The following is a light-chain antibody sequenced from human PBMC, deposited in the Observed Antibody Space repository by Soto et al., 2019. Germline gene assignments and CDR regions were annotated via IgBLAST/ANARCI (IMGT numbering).Light chain of an antibody. J-gene: IGKJ1*01. V-gene: IGKV1-5*01. CDR2: DAS. Sequence: DIQMTQSPSTLSASVGDRVTVTCRASQSINSWLAWYQQKPGKAPKLLIYDASSLQSGVPSRFTGSGFGTEFTLTISSLQPDDFATYYCLQHNSYPWTFGQGTKVEIK. CDR3: LQHNSYPWT. CDR1: QSINSW.